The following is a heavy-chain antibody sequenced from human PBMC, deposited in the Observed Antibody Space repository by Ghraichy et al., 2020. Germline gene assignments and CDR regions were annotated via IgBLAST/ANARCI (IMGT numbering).Heavy chain of an antibody. CDR3: ARDMVSDIVLMVYAAHNWFDP. D-gene: IGHD2-8*01. J-gene: IGHJ5*02. CDR2: ISSSGSYI. CDR1: GFTFSSYS. V-gene: IGHV3-21*01. Sequence: GGSLRLSCAASGFTFSSYSMNWVRQAPGKGLEWVSSISSSGSYIYYADSVKGRFTISRDNAKNSLYLQMNSLRAEDTAVYYCARDMVSDIVLMVYAAHNWFDPWGQGTLVTVSS.